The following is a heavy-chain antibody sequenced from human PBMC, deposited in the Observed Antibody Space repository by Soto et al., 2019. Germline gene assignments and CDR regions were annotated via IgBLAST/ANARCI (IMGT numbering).Heavy chain of an antibody. CDR1: GGSISSYY. V-gene: IGHV4-59*01. D-gene: IGHD6-13*01. CDR2: IYYSGST. Sequence: PSETLSLTCTVSGGSISSYYWSWIRQPPGKGLEWIGYIYYSGSTNYNPSLKSRVTISVDTSKNQFSLKLSSVTAADTAVYYCARDAGYSSSWQIIDYWGQGTLVTVSS. CDR3: ARDAGYSSSWQIIDY. J-gene: IGHJ4*02.